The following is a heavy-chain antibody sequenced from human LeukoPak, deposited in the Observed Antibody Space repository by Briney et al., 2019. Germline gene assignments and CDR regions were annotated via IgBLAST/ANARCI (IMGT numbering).Heavy chain of an antibody. CDR3: AREGPRGNSQFDY. D-gene: IGHD2/OR15-2a*01. CDR1: GFAFGSYW. Sequence: GGSLRLSCVGSGFAFGSYWMSWARQAPGKGLEWVAKMNRDGSQRDYVDSVKGRLTISRDNSKNTLYLQMNSLRAEDTAVYYCAREGPRGNSQFDYWGQGTLVTVSS. V-gene: IGHV3-7*01. J-gene: IGHJ4*02. CDR2: MNRDGSQR.